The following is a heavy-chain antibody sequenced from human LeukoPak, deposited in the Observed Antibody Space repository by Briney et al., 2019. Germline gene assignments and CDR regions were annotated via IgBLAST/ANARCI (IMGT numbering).Heavy chain of an antibody. CDR3: ASQNYDFWSGYRPVEYYYYYMDV. J-gene: IGHJ6*03. D-gene: IGHD3-3*01. CDR1: GFTFSGSG. V-gene: IGHV3-30*02. Sequence: GGSLRLSCAASGFTFSGSGMHWVRQAPGKGLEWVTFIRYDGNNKYYTDSVKGRFTISRDNSKNTLYLQMDSLRAEDTAVYYCASQNYDFWSGYRPVEYYYYYMDVWGKGTTVTVSS. CDR2: IRYDGNNK.